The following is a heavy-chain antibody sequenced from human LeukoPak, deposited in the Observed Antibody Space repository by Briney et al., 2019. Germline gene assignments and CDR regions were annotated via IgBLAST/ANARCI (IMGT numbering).Heavy chain of an antibody. V-gene: IGHV3-30*02. D-gene: IGHD1-26*01. J-gene: IGHJ4*02. CDR3: AKDWPSVSGSYPNDYFDY. Sequence: GGSLRLSCAASGFTFSSYGMHWVRQAPGKGLEGVAFIRYDGSNKYYADSVKGRFTISRDNSKNTLYLKMNSLRAEDTAVYYCAKDWPSVSGSYPNDYFDYWGQGTLVTVSS. CDR1: GFTFSSYG. CDR2: IRYDGSNK.